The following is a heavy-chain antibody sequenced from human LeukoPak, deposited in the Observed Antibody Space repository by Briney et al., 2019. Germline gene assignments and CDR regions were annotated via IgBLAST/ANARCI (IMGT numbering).Heavy chain of an antibody. CDR1: GFTFSNCN. V-gene: IGHV3-21*01. CDR2: ISSSSSYI. Sequence: GGSLRLSCAASGFTFSNCNMNWVRQAPGKGLEWVSSISSSSSYIHYADSVKGRFTISRDNAKNSLYLQMNSLRAEDTAVYYCARLDTAMDYSAFDIWGQGTMVTVSS. CDR3: ARLDTAMDYSAFDI. J-gene: IGHJ3*02. D-gene: IGHD5-18*01.